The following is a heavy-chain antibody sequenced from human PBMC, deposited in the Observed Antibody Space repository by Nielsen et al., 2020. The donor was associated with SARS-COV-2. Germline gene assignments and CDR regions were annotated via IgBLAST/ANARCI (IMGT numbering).Heavy chain of an antibody. Sequence: GESLKISCAASGFTFNSYAMHWVRQAPGKGLEWVAAIDGTSSYIYHADAVKGRLTISRDNAKSSLYLQMDSLRAEDTAVYYCARRWFGSGSDREAFDIWGRGTMVTVSS. D-gene: IGHD3-10*01. J-gene: IGHJ3*02. CDR1: GFTFNSYA. CDR2: IDGTSSYI. CDR3: ARRWFGSGSDREAFDI. V-gene: IGHV3-21*06.